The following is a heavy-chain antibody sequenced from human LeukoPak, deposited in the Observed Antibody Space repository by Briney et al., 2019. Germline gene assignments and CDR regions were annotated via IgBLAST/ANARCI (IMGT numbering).Heavy chain of an antibody. J-gene: IGHJ4*02. CDR3: AKGTTDFDY. D-gene: IGHD4-17*01. CDR1: GFTFDDYA. V-gene: IGHV3-9*01. CDR2: ISWNSGSI. Sequence: PGGSLRLSCEASGFTFDDYAMHWVRQAPGKGLEWVSGISWNSGSIGYADSVKGRFTISRGNAKNSLYLQMNSLRAEDTALYYCAKGTTDFDYWGQGTLVTVSS.